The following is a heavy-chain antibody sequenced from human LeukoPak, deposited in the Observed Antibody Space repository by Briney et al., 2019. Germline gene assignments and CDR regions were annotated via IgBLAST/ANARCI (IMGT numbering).Heavy chain of an antibody. V-gene: IGHV3-23*01. D-gene: IGHD3/OR15-3a*01. CDR2: ITGSGAIT. CDR3: AKGVWTDYTISHFDY. CDR1: GFTFSNYA. Sequence: GGSLRLSCAASGFTFSNYAMSWVRQAPGKGLDWVSTITGSGAITYYADSVKGRFTLSRDNSKNTLHLQMNSLRPEDTALYYCAKGVWTDYTISHFDYWGRGTLVTVSS. J-gene: IGHJ4*02.